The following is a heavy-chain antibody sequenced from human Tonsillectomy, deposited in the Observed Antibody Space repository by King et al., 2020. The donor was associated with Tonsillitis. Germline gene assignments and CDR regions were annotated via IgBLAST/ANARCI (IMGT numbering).Heavy chain of an antibody. CDR3: ASADYYDSSGYQRWFAP. D-gene: IGHD3-22*01. CDR1: GGTFSSYA. J-gene: IGHJ5*02. Sequence: QLVQSGAEVKKPGSSVKVSCKASGGTFSSYAISWVRQAPGQGLEWMGGIIPIFGTANYAQKFQGRVTITADESTSTAYMELSSRRSEDTAVYYCASADYYDSSGYQRWFAPCGQGTLVTAYS. CDR2: IIPIFGTA. V-gene: IGHV1-69*01.